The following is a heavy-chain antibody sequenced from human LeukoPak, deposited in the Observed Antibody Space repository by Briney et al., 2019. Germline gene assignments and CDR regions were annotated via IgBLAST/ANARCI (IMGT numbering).Heavy chain of an antibody. CDR3: AKDRGGTWSYDL. CDR1: GFTFSSYA. Sequence: QPGRSLRLSCAASGFTFSSYAMHWVRQAPGKGLEWVTIIWYDGNSKHYADSVKGRFTISRDNSKSTLYLQMDSLRVEDTAVYYCAKDRGGTWSYDLWGQGTLVTVSS. CDR2: IWYDGNSK. J-gene: IGHJ5*02. D-gene: IGHD2-15*01. V-gene: IGHV3-30*18.